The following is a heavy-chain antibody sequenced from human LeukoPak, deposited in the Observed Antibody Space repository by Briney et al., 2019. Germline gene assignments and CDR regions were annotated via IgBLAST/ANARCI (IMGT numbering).Heavy chain of an antibody. CDR2: IYTSGST. CDR1: GGSISSYY. Sequence: TSETLSLTCTVSGGSISSYYWSWIRQPAGKGLEWIGRIYTSGSTNYNPSLKSRVTISVDTSKNQFSLKLSSVTAADTAVYYCARRIGYGSGSSYYFDYWGQGTLVTVSS. V-gene: IGHV4-4*07. CDR3: ARRIGYGSGSSYYFDY. D-gene: IGHD3-10*01. J-gene: IGHJ4*02.